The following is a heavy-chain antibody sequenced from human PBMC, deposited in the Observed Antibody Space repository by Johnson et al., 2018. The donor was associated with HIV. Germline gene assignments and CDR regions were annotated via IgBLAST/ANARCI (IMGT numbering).Heavy chain of an antibody. V-gene: IGHV3-30-3*01. Sequence: QVQLVESGGGVVQPGRSLRLSCAASGFTFSRYAMHWVRQAPGKGLEWVAVISYDGSNKYYADSVKGRFTISRDDSKNTLYLQMNSLKTEDTAVYYCTTLYNSSSTLAFDIWGQGTMVTVSS. CDR2: ISYDGSNK. J-gene: IGHJ3*02. CDR1: GFTFSRYA. CDR3: TTLYNSSSTLAFDI. D-gene: IGHD6-6*01.